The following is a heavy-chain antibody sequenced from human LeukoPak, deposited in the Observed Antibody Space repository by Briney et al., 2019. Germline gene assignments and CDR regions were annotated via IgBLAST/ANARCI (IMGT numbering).Heavy chain of an antibody. Sequence: SETLSLTCPVSSGSISTYYWSWIRQPPGKGLEWIGFIYYSGSTNYNPSLKSRATILLDTSKNQFSLKLRSVTAADTAVYYCATQPAGPASWFDPWGQGTLVTVSP. J-gene: IGHJ5*02. CDR2: IYYSGST. CDR3: ATQPAGPASWFDP. V-gene: IGHV4-59*01. D-gene: IGHD6-13*01. CDR1: SGSISTYY.